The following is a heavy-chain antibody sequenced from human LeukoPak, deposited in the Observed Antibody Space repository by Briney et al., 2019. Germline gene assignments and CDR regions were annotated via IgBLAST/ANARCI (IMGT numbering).Heavy chain of an antibody. D-gene: IGHD2-2*01. V-gene: IGHV3-66*02. Sequence: GFLRLSCAASGFTVSSNYMSWVRQAPGKGLEWVSDIYGDHNGGSTHYVDSVKGRFIISRDNSKNTLYLQMTSLRADDSAVYYCAREGGSGYCSTVSCALDVWGKGTTVTVSS. CDR3: AREGGSGYCSTVSCALDV. CDR1: GFTVSSNY. CDR2: IYGDHNGGST. J-gene: IGHJ6*04.